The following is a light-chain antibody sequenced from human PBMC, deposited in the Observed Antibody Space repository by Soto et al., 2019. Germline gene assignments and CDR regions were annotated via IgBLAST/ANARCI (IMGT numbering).Light chain of an antibody. J-gene: IGKJ1*01. Sequence: DIQMTQSPSTLSASVGDRVTITCRASQSISSWLAWYQQKPGKAPKLLIYDASSLESGVPSRFSGSGSGTEFTLTISSLQSEDFAVYYCQQYIDWPPGTFGQGTAVEIK. CDR2: DAS. CDR1: QSISSW. V-gene: IGKV1-5*01. CDR3: QQYIDWPPGT.